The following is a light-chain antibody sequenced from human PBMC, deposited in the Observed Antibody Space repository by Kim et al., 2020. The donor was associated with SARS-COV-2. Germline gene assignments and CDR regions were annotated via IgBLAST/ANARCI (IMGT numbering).Light chain of an antibody. Sequence: LSPRERATLSCRASQSVSNYLAWYQHKPGQPPRLLIYDTSNRATGIPARFSGSGSGTDFTLTISSLEPEDFAVYYCQQRSNWPPNTFGQGTKLEI. CDR3: QQRSNWPPNT. V-gene: IGKV3-11*01. CDR1: QSVSNY. CDR2: DTS. J-gene: IGKJ2*01.